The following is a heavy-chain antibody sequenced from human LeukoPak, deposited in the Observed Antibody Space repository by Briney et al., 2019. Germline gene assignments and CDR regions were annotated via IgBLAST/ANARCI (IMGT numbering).Heavy chain of an antibody. CDR3: ARVGTRWYGDS. D-gene: IGHD6-13*01. CDR2: ISWNSGSI. J-gene: IGHJ4*02. CDR1: GFTFDDYA. V-gene: IGHV3-9*01. Sequence: GGSLRLSCAASGFTFDDYAMHWVRQAPGKGLEWVPGISWNSGSIGYADSVKGRFTISRDNAKNSLFLQMNSLRAEDTAVYYCARVGTRWYGDSWGQGTLVTVSP.